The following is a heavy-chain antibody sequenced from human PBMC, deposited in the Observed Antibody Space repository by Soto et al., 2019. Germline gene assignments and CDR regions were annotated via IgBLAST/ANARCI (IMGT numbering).Heavy chain of an antibody. J-gene: IGHJ6*02. CDR1: GFTFTSYW. Sequence: PGGSLRLSCVASGFTFTSYWMSWVRQAPGKGLEWVANIKGDGSEKRYVDSVKGRLTIPRDNAKNSVYLQMNSLRVEDTALYYCGRDEVRNGVGVWGQGTTVTVSS. V-gene: IGHV3-7*01. CDR2: IKGDGSEK. CDR3: GRDEVRNGVGV.